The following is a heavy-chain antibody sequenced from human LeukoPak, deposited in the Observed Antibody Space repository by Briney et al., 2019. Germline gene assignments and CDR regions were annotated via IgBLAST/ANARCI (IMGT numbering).Heavy chain of an antibody. CDR1: GGSISSGDYY. CDR3: ARGDFWSGYVPSWFDP. V-gene: IGHV4-30-4*08. J-gene: IGHJ5*02. Sequence: SETLSLTCTVSGGSISSGDYYSSWIRQPPGKGLEWIGYIYYSGSTYYNPSLKSRVTISVDTSKNQFSLKLSSVTAADTAVYYCARGDFWSGYVPSWFDPWGQGTLVTVSS. CDR2: IYYSGST. D-gene: IGHD3-3*01.